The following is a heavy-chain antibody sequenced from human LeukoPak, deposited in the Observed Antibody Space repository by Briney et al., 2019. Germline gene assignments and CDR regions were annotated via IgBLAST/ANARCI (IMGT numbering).Heavy chain of an antibody. Sequence: SETLSLTCTVSGGSISSYYWSWIRQPAGKGLEWIGRIYTSGSTNYNPSLKSRVTMSVDTSKNQFSLKLSSVTAADTAVYYCARHGTAPYYYHYYMDVWGKGTTVTVSS. D-gene: IGHD1-14*01. CDR3: ARHGTAPYYYHYYMDV. CDR1: GGSISSYY. V-gene: IGHV4-4*07. CDR2: IYTSGST. J-gene: IGHJ6*03.